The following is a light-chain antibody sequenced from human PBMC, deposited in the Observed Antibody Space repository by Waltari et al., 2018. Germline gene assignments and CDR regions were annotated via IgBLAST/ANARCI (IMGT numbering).Light chain of an antibody. J-gene: IGKJ3*01. Sequence: QMTQSPFSLSASVGDKVTITCRASQSISNYLNWYQQKPGEAPKLLIYAASSLQSGVPSRFSGSGSGTDFALTISSLQPEDFATYYCQQSYSTLPFTFGPGTKVDIK. CDR2: AAS. CDR3: QQSYSTLPFT. CDR1: QSISNY. V-gene: IGKV1-39*01.